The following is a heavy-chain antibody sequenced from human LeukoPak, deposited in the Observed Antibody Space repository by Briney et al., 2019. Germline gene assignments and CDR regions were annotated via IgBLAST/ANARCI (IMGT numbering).Heavy chain of an antibody. J-gene: IGHJ6*02. CDR1: GYSFTSYW. V-gene: IGHV5-51*01. D-gene: IGHD2-2*01. Sequence: GESLKISCQGSGYSFTSYWIGWVRQMPGKGLEWMGIIYPGDSDTGYSPSFQGQVTISADKSISTAYLQWSSLKASDTAMYYCARHRKYCSSTSCREYYYYGMDVWGQGTTVTVSS. CDR3: ARHRKYCSSTSCREYYYYGMDV. CDR2: IYPGDSDT.